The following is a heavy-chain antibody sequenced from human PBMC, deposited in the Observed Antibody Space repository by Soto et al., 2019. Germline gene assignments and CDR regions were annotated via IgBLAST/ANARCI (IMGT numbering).Heavy chain of an antibody. D-gene: IGHD2-21*01. CDR2: IYSGGST. V-gene: IGHV3-53*01. Sequence: EVQLVESGGGLIQPGGSLRLSCAASGFTVSSNYMSWVRKAPGKGLEWVSVIYSGGSTYYADSVKGRFTISRDNSKNTLYLQMNSLRAEETSVYYCARLDVVNRYYYYYGMDVWGQGTTVTVYS. J-gene: IGHJ6*02. CDR3: ARLDVVNRYYYYYGMDV. CDR1: GFTVSSNY.